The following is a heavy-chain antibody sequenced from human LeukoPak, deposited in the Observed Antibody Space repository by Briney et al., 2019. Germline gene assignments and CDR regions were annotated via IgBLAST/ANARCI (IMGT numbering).Heavy chain of an antibody. Sequence: GGSLRLSCAASGFTFSSYAMSWVRQAPGKGLEWVSAISGSGGSTYYADSVKGRFTISRDNSKNTLYLQMNSLRAEDTAVYYCAKDGSGWYRGNFDYWGQGTLVTASP. CDR1: GFTFSSYA. J-gene: IGHJ4*02. CDR3: AKDGSGWYRGNFDY. D-gene: IGHD6-19*01. CDR2: ISGSGGST. V-gene: IGHV3-23*01.